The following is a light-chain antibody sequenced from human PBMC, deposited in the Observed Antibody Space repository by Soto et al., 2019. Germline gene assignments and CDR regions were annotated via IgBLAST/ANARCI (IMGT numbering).Light chain of an antibody. V-gene: IGKV3-11*01. CDR2: DAS. CDR1: QSVSRY. J-gene: IGKJ4*01. Sequence: EIVLTQSPATLSLSPGERATLSCRASQSVSRYLAWYQQKPGQAPRLLIYDASNRATGIPARFSGSGSGTDFTLTISSLEPEDFAVYYCQQRSTWPHTFGGGTKVDNK. CDR3: QQRSTWPHT.